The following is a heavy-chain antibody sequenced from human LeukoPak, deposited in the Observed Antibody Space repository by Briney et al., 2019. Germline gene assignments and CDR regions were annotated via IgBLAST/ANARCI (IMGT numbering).Heavy chain of an antibody. J-gene: IGHJ4*02. D-gene: IGHD2-21*01. CDR3: GEGGGGHYDY. V-gene: IGHV3-23*01. Sequence: PGGSLRLSCAASGFTFSSNAMPWVRQAPGKGLQWVSAIGSNGADTYYADSVKGRFTISRDNSKNTLSLQMNSLRAEDTAVYFCGEGGGGHYDYWGQGTLVTVSS. CDR1: GFTFSSNA. CDR2: IGSNGADT.